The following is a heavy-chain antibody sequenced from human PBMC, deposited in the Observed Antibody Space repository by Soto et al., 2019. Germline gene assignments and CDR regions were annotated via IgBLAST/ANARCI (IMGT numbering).Heavy chain of an antibody. Sequence: QVQLVQSGAEVKRPGASVKVSCKASGYTFARYGISWVRQAPGQGLEWMGWISAYNGNTNYAQNLKGRVTITTGTSPSTAYMELGSMTSDDTAVYYCAREGYCSSGSCALYSHDYFGMDVWGQGTTVTVSS. CDR2: ISAYNGNT. D-gene: IGHD2-15*01. J-gene: IGHJ6*02. CDR1: GYTFARYG. V-gene: IGHV1-18*01. CDR3: AREGYCSSGSCALYSHDYFGMDV.